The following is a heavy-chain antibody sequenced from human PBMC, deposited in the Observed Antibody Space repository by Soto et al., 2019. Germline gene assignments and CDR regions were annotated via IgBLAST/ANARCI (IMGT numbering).Heavy chain of an antibody. CDR2: ISAYNGNT. CDR3: ARSPEGIIVALDF. D-gene: IGHD3-22*01. J-gene: IGHJ4*02. V-gene: IGHV1-18*01. CDR1: GYTFTIYG. Sequence: ASLKVSCKVSGYTFTIYGISWVRQAPGQGLEWMGWISAYNGNTNYAQKLQGRVTMTTDTSTSTAYMELRSLRSDDTAVYYCARSPEGIIVALDFRGQGALVTVSA.